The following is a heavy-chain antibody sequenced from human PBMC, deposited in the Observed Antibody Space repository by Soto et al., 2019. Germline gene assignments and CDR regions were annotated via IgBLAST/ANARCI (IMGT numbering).Heavy chain of an antibody. CDR3: AHKCGVDCHSVFFY. Sequence: EVQLLESGGGLVQPGGSLRLSCAASGFTFSNYAMSWVRQAPGKGLEWVSGISGGGGSSYYADSVKGRFTISRDNSKNTLYLQMNSLRAEDTAVYYCAHKCGVDCHSVFFYWSQGTLVIVSS. CDR1: GFTFSNYA. D-gene: IGHD2-21*02. V-gene: IGHV3-23*01. CDR2: ISGGGGSS. J-gene: IGHJ4*02.